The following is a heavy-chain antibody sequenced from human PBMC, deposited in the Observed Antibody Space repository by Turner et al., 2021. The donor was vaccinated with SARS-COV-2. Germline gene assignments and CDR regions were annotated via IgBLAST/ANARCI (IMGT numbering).Heavy chain of an antibody. D-gene: IGHD3-10*01. V-gene: IGHV1-69*04. CDR1: GGPFSSYA. CDR2: FIPILVIS. CDR3: ARAMVRGVNAFAEYFQH. J-gene: IGHJ1*01. Sequence: VQRVQSGAEEKKTGSSEKDSCKASGGPFSSYAISWVRKGPGQGLEWMGRFIPILVISRNAQKFQVRVTIAADKSTSTAYMELSSLRSEDTAVYYCARAMVRGVNAFAEYFQHWGQGTLVTVSS.